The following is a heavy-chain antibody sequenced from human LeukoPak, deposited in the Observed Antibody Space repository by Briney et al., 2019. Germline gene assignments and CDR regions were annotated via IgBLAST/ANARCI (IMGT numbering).Heavy chain of an antibody. CDR3: AAPTRLSHDAFDI. Sequence: ASVKVSCKASGYTFTGYYMHWVRQAPGQGLEWMGWINPNSGGTNYAQKFQGRVTMTGDTSISTAYMELSRLRSDDTAVYYCAAPTRLSHDAFDIWGQGTMVTVSS. V-gene: IGHV1-2*02. CDR1: GYTFTGYY. J-gene: IGHJ3*02. CDR2: INPNSGGT.